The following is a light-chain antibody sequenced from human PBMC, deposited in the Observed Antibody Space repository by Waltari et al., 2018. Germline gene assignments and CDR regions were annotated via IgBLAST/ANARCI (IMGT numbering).Light chain of an antibody. CDR3: QQYITFPYT. V-gene: IGKV1-16*02. J-gene: IGKJ2*01. CDR2: RSS. CDR1: QDIDNY. Sequence: DLQMTQSPSSLSASLGDRVTITCRASQDIDNYVVWVQQRPGKAPKSLIYRSSILQSGVPSKFSGSGSGTDFTLTISSLQPEDFATYYCQQYITFPYTFGQGTKLEIK.